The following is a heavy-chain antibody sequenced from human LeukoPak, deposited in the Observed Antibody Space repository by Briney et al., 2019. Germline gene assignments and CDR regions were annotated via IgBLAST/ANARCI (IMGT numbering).Heavy chain of an antibody. Sequence: PGGSLRLSCAASGFTFSSYGMHWVRQAPGKGLEWVAFIRYDGSNKYYADSVTGRFTISRDNSKNTLYLQMNSLRAEDTAVYYCAKDLYYYNSSGSDGLVYWPERTLVTVSS. J-gene: IGHJ4*02. D-gene: IGHD3-22*01. V-gene: IGHV3-30*02. CDR2: IRYDGSNK. CDR1: GFTFSSYG. CDR3: AKDLYYYNSSGSDGLVY.